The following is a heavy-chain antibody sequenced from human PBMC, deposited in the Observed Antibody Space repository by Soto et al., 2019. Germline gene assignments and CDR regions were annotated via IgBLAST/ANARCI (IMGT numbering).Heavy chain of an antibody. V-gene: IGHV4-34*01. D-gene: IGHD6-6*01. J-gene: IGHJ3*02. CDR1: GGSFSGYY. CDR2: INHSGST. CDR3: ARGPKYSSSSGHAFDI. Sequence: QVQLQQWGAGLLKPSETLSLTCAVYGGSFSGYYWSWIRQPPGKGLEWIGEINHSGSTNYNPSLKSRVTISVDTSKNQFCLKLSSVTAADTAVYYCARGPKYSSSSGHAFDIWGQGTMVTVSS.